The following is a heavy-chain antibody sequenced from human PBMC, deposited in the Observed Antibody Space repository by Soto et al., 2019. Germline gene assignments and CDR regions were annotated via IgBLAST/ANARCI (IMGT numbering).Heavy chain of an antibody. CDR3: ARDHNFGFILYAMDV. V-gene: IGHV1-46*01. J-gene: IGHJ6*02. CDR1: GYAFTSYS. CDR2: INPSSGRT. D-gene: IGHD2-15*01. Sequence: ASVKVSCKASGYAFTSYSMHWVRQAPGQGLEWMGIINPSSGRTSYAQNFQGRVTMTSDTSTSIVYMEMSSLKSEDTAVYYCARDHNFGFILYAMDVWGQGTTVTVSS.